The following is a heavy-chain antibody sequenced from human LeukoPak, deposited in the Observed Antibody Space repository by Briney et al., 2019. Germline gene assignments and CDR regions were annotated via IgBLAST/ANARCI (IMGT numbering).Heavy chain of an antibody. CDR2: ISSSGSTI. Sequence: GGSLRLSCAASGCTFSSYEMNWVRQAPGKGLEWVSYISSSGSTIYYADSVKGRFTISRDNAKNSLYLQMNSLRAEDTAVYYCAELGITMIGGVWGKXTTVAISS. J-gene: IGHJ6*04. CDR3: AELGITMIGGV. CDR1: GCTFSSYE. V-gene: IGHV3-48*03. D-gene: IGHD3-10*02.